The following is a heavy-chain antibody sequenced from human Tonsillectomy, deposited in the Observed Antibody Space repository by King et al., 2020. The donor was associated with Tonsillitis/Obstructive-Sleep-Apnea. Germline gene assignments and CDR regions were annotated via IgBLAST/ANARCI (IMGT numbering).Heavy chain of an antibody. Sequence: VQLVESGGGVVQPGRSLRLSCAASGFTFTSYAMHWVRQAPGKGLEWVAVISYDGSNKYYADSVKGRFTISRDNSKNTLYLRMNSLRPEDTAVYYCARDREIAAPGNYYCYYMDVWGQGTTVTVSS. D-gene: IGHD6-13*01. V-gene: IGHV3-30*04. J-gene: IGHJ6*03. CDR1: GFTFTSYA. CDR2: ISYDGSNK. CDR3: ARDREIAAPGNYYCYYMDV.